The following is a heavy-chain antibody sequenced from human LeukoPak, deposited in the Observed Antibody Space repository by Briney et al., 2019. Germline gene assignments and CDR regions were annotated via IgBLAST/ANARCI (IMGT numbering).Heavy chain of an antibody. J-gene: IGHJ6*02. CDR2: IYYSGST. CDR1: GGSISSYY. D-gene: IGHD2/OR15-2a*01. CDR3: ASLSRSYGMDV. Sequence: SETLSLTCTVSGGSISSYYWSWIRQPPGKGLQWIGYIYYSGSTNYNPSLKSRVTISVDTSKNQFSLKLSSVTAADTAVYYCASLSRSYGMDVWGQGTTVTVSS. V-gene: IGHV4-59*08.